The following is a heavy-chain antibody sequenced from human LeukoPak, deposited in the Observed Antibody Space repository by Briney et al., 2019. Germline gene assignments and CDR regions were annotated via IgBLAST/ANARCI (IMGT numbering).Heavy chain of an antibody. V-gene: IGHV3-30-3*01. Sequence: HTGGSLRLSCAASGFTFSSYAMHWVRQAPGKGLEWVAVISYDGSNKYYADSVKGRFTISRDNSKSTLYLQMNSLRAEDTAVYYCAKGYGQQLVNNWFDPWGQGTLVTVSS. CDR1: GFTFSSYA. CDR3: AKGYGQQLVNNWFDP. D-gene: IGHD6-13*01. CDR2: ISYDGSNK. J-gene: IGHJ5*02.